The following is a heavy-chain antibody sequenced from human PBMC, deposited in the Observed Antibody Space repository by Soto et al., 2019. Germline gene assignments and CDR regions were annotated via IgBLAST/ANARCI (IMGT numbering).Heavy chain of an antibody. CDR3: ASGSLRSLNWFDP. CDR2: INAGNGNT. Sequence: ASVKVSFKASGYSFTSYAMHWVRQAPGQRLEWMGWINAGNGNTKYSQKFQGRVTITRDTSASTAYMELSSLRSEDTAVYYCASGSLRSLNWFDPWGQGTLVTVSS. D-gene: IGHD3-3*01. V-gene: IGHV1-3*01. J-gene: IGHJ5*02. CDR1: GYSFTSYA.